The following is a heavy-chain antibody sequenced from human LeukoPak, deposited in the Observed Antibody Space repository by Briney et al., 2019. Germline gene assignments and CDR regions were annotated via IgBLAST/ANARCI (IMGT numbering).Heavy chain of an antibody. V-gene: IGHV3-30*18. D-gene: IGHD3-16*02. J-gene: IGHJ6*03. CDR3: AKDSIVYYYYYMDV. CDR2: ISYDGSNK. CDR1: GFTFSSYG. Sequence: PGRSLRLSCAASGFTFSSYGMHWVRQTPNKGLEWVAVISYDGSNKYYADSVKGRFTISRDKSKNTLYLQMNSLRPEDTAVYYCAKDSIVYYYYYMDVWGKGTTVTVSS.